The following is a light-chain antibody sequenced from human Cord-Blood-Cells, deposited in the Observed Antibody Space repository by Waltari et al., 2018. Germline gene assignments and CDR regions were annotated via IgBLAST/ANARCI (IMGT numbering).Light chain of an antibody. Sequence: SYELPQPPSVSVSPGQTARITCSGDKLGDKFAWWYQQKPGQSPVLVIYQDSKRTSGIPERVSGSNSGNTATLTISGTQAMDEADYYCQAWDSSVVFGGGTKLTVL. J-gene: IGLJ2*01. CDR2: QDS. V-gene: IGLV3-1*01. CDR3: QAWDSSVV. CDR1: KLGDKF.